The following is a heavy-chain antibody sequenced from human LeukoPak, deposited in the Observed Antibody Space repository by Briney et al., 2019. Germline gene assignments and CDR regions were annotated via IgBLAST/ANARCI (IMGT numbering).Heavy chain of an antibody. V-gene: IGHV4-34*01. CDR3: ARRPRSYYGSGSYFDY. J-gene: IGHJ4*02. Sequence: SETLSLTCAVYGGSFSGYYWSWIRQPPGKGLEWIGEINHSGSTNYNPSLKSRVTISVDTSKNQFSLKLSSVTAADTAVYYCARRPRSYYGSGSYFDYWGQGTLVTVSS. CDR2: INHSGST. CDR1: GGSFSGYY. D-gene: IGHD3-10*01.